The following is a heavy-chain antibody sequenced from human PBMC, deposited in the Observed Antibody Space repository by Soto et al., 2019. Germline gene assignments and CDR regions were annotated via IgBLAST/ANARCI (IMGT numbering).Heavy chain of an antibody. J-gene: IGHJ5*02. CDR2: ISAYNGNT. Sequence: ASVKVSCKASGYTFTNYAISWVRQAPGQGLEWMGWISAYNGNTDSAEKLQGRVTMTTDTSTNTAYMELRSLGFDDTAVYYCARGDISTTVPVRVRFDPWGQGILVTV. CDR1: GYTFTNYA. V-gene: IGHV1-18*01. D-gene: IGHD4-17*01. CDR3: ARGDISTTVPVRVRFDP.